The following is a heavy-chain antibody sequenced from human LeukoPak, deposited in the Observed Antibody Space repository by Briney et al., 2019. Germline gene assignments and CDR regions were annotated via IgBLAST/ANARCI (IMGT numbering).Heavy chain of an antibody. V-gene: IGHV1-69*05. CDR1: GGTFSSYA. CDR3: ARQIAVAPRLRRGWFDP. D-gene: IGHD6-19*01. CDR2: IIPIFGTA. J-gene: IGHJ5*02. Sequence: SVKVSCKASGGTFSSYAISWVRQAPGQGLEWMGGIIPIFGTASYAQKFQGRVTITTDESTSTAYMELSSLRSEDTAVYYCARQIAVAPRLRRGWFDPWGQGTLVTVSS.